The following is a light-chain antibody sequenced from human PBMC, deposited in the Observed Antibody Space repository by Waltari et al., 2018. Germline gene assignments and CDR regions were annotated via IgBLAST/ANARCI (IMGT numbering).Light chain of an antibody. CDR2: GAS. V-gene: IGKV1-12*01. Sequence: IQMTQSPSSVSASVGDRVSISCRASLGITRWLAWYQQQPGKAPRLLIYGASNLKSGAPSRFSGSGSGTDFTLNISGLQPEDFGTYYCQQTEGFPWTFGQGTKVEV. CDR3: QQTEGFPWT. J-gene: IGKJ1*01. CDR1: LGITRW.